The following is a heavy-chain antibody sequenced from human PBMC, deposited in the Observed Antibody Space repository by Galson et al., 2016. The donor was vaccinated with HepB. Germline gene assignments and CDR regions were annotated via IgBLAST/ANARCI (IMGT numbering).Heavy chain of an antibody. CDR2: IYDSGST. J-gene: IGHJ4*02. V-gene: IGHV4-61*01. Sequence: SETLSLTCTVSGGSVSGSHFWSWMRQPPGKGLECLGYIYDSGSTISSPSLKSRVTMSLDTSKNQFSLKLSFVTAADTALYFCARGPWQHYFDYWGQGALVTVSA. CDR1: GGSVSGSHF. D-gene: IGHD6-13*01. CDR3: ARGPWQHYFDY.